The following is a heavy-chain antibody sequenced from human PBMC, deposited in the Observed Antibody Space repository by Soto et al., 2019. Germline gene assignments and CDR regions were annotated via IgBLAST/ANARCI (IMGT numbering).Heavy chain of an antibody. D-gene: IGHD3-16*01. CDR3: VRPRPSGENYGMDV. Sequence: TGGSLRLSCVASGLTVSHNYMAWGRQAPEMGLEWVSILYTEGTTYYADSVKGRFTISRDSSKNTLFLHMDSLRAEDTAVYYCVRPRPSGENYGMDVWGQGTTVTVSS. V-gene: IGHV3-53*01. CDR2: LYTEGTT. CDR1: GLTVSHNY. J-gene: IGHJ6*02.